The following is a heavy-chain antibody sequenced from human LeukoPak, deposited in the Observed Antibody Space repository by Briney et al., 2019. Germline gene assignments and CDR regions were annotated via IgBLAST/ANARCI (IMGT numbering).Heavy chain of an antibody. D-gene: IGHD3-10*01. CDR3: ARVRIGCFFYY. Sequence: GGSLRVSCAPSGFYFTNYDMNWVCQAPGKGLEWVSYISSSSSTIYYADSVKGRFTISRDNAKNSLYLQMNSLRDEDTAVYYCARVRIGCFFYYWRRETLLTVSS. CDR1: GFYFTNYD. J-gene: IGHJ4*02. V-gene: IGHV3-48*02. CDR2: ISSSSSTI.